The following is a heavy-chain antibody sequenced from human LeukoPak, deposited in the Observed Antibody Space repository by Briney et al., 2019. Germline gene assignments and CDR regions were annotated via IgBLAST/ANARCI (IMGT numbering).Heavy chain of an antibody. Sequence: GASVKVSCKASGYTFTSYGITWVRQAPGQGLEWMGWINAGNGNTKYSQKFQGRVTITRDTSASTAYMELSSLRSEDTAVYYCAREYYYDSSGHRIDYWGQGTLVTVSS. D-gene: IGHD3-22*01. J-gene: IGHJ4*02. V-gene: IGHV1-3*01. CDR2: INAGNGNT. CDR1: GYTFTSYG. CDR3: AREYYYDSSGHRIDY.